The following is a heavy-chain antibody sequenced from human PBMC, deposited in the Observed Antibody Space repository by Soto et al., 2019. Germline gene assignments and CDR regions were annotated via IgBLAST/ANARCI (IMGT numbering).Heavy chain of an antibody. CDR1: RFSFDDYA. J-gene: IGHJ6*02. CDR3: AKSTGGTANGMGV. D-gene: IGHD2-8*02. Sequence: EVQVVESGGGLVQPGRSLRLCCAASRFSFDDYAMHWVRQAPGKGLEWVSGISWNSGTIGYADSVKGRFTISRDNAKNSLYLQMNSLRAEDTALYYCAKSTGGTANGMGVWGQGTTVTVSS. CDR2: ISWNSGTI. V-gene: IGHV3-9*01.